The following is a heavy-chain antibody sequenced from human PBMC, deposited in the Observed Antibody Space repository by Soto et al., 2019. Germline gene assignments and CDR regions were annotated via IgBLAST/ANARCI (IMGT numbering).Heavy chain of an antibody. V-gene: IGHV5-10-1*01. CDR3: SRGFPSSGWHDDY. J-gene: IGHJ4*02. D-gene: IGHD6-19*01. CDR1: GYIFTSYW. Sequence: PGESLKISCKGSGYIFTSYWISWVRQMPGKGLEWMGRIDPSDSYTSYSPSFQGHVTISADKSITTAYLQWSSLKASDTAMYFCSRGFPSSGWHDDYWGQGTLVTVSS. CDR2: IDPSDSYT.